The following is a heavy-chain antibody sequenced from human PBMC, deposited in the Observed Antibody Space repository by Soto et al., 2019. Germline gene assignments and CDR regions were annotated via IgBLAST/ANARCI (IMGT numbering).Heavy chain of an antibody. Sequence: ASVKVSCKASGYTFTSYGISWVRQAPGQGLEWMGWISAYNGNTNYAQKLQGRVTMTTNTSTSTAYMELRSLGSDDTAVYYCARVEIYPGIAAAIPSDFDYWGQGTLVTVSS. V-gene: IGHV1-18*01. J-gene: IGHJ4*02. CDR2: ISAYNGNT. CDR3: ARVEIYPGIAAAIPSDFDY. D-gene: IGHD6-13*01. CDR1: GYTFTSYG.